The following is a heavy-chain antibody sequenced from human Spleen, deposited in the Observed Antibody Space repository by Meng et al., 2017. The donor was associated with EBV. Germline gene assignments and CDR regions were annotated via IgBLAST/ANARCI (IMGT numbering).Heavy chain of an antibody. CDR2: IYSGGST. CDR3: ARRVDS. Sequence: ELQLGESGGGLIQPGGSLRLSCAGSGFTVSSSYMGWVRQAPGQGLECVSLIYSGGSTYYADSVKGRFTISRDNSKNTLYLQMNSLRAEDTAVYYCARRVDSWGQGTLVTVSS. V-gene: IGHV3-53*01. CDR1: GFTVSSSY. J-gene: IGHJ4*02.